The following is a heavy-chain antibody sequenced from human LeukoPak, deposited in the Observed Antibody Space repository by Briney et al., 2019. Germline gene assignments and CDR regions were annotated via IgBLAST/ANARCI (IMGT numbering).Heavy chain of an antibody. CDR3: ARAGLHHYDYVGDY. V-gene: IGHV1-3*01. CDR2: INAGNGNT. CDR1: GYTFTSYA. Sequence: ASVKVSCKASGYTFTSYAMHWVRQAPGQSLEWMGWINAGNGNTKYSQKFQGRVTITRDTSASTAYMELSSLRSEDTAVYYCARAGLHHYDYVGDYWGQGTLVTVSS. J-gene: IGHJ4*02. D-gene: IGHD3-16*01.